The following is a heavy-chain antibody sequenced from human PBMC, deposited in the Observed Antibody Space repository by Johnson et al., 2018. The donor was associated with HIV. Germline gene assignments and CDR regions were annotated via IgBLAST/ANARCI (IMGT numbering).Heavy chain of an antibody. V-gene: IGHV3-23*04. D-gene: IGHD3-10*02. J-gene: IGHJ3*02. CDR2: ISGSGGSI. CDR3: VRHLPTYVSAFHI. CDR1: GFTFSSYA. Sequence: VQLVESGGGLVQPGGSLRLSCAASGFTFSSYAMSWVRQAPGKGLEWVSAISGSGGSIYYADSVKGRFTISRDSSENTLYLQMNSLRAEDTATYYCVRHLPTYVSAFHIWGQGTMVIVSS.